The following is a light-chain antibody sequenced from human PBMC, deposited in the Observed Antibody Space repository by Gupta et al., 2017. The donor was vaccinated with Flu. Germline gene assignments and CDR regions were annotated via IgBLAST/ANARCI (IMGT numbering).Light chain of an antibody. CDR3: AAWDDSLVGWV. CDR2: RNN. V-gene: IGLV1-47*03. CDR1: SSNIKNNF. Sequence: SSSNIKNNFVYWYQQLPGTAPKLLIYRNNHRPSGAPDRFSGSKSGTSASLAISGLWSEDEAEYYCAAWDDSLVGWVFGGGTKLTVL. J-gene: IGLJ3*02.